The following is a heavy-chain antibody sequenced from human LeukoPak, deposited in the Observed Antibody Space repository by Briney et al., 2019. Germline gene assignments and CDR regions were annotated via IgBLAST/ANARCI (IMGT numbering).Heavy chain of an antibody. CDR1: GFAFSKYA. J-gene: IGHJ4*02. V-gene: IGHV3-30*04. CDR2: ISDDGRS. D-gene: IGHD3-10*01. Sequence: GGSLRLSCAASGFAFSKYAMHWVRQAPGKGLEWVTIISDDGRSNYADSVEGRFTISRENAKNSLYLQMNSLRAEDTAVYYCVRVHPGSGSQYLDYWGQGTLVTVSA. CDR3: VRVHPGSGSQYLDY.